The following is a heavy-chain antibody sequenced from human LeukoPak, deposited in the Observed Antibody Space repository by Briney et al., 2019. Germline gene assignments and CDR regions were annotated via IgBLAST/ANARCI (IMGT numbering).Heavy chain of an antibody. D-gene: IGHD1-26*01. CDR3: AKGAYSGSYYSPPFFDY. V-gene: IGHV3-23*01. CDR1: GFTFSNYA. CDR2: ISGSGGST. Sequence: GGSLRLSCAASGFTFSNYAMNWVRQAPGKGLEWVSAISGSGGSTYYADSVKGRFTISRDNSKNTLYLQMNSLRAEDTAVYYCAKGAYSGSYYSPPFFDYWGQGTLVTVSS. J-gene: IGHJ4*02.